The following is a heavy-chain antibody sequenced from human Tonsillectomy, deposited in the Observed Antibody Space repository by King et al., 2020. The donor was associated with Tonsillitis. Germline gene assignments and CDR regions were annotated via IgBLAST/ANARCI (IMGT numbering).Heavy chain of an antibody. CDR1: GFTFRSYW. CDR2: INSDGSST. CDR3: ARVYCVSDCSRHGSAYYDGMDV. V-gene: IGHV3-74*02. Sequence: VQLVESGGGLVQPGGSLRLSCAASGFTFRSYWMHWVRQVPGKGLVWVSRINSDGSSTSYADSVKGRFTISRDNAKNTLYLQMNSLRAEDTAVYYCARVYCVSDCSRHGSAYYDGMDVWGQGTTVTVSS. J-gene: IGHJ6*02. D-gene: IGHD2-21*02.